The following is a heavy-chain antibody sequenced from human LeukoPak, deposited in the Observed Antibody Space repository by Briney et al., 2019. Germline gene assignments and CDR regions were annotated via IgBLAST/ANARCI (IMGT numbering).Heavy chain of an antibody. V-gene: IGHV3-30*18. CDR1: GFTFSSYG. CDR2: ISYDGSNK. CDR3: AKDFLMVRGVTDY. D-gene: IGHD3-10*01. J-gene: IGHJ4*02. Sequence: GGSLRLSCAASGFTFSSYGMHWVRQAPGKGLEWVAVISYDGSNKYYADSVKGRFTISRDDSKNALYLQMNSLRAEDTAVYYCAKDFLMVRGVTDYWGQGTLVTVSS.